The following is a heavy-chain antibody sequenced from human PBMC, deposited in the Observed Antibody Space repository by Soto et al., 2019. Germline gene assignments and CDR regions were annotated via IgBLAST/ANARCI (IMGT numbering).Heavy chain of an antibody. CDR2: LNQDGSEK. CDR1: GFTFSSFL. Sequence: GGSLRLSCGASGFTFSSFLMSWVRQAPGKGLEWVATLNQDGSEKYYVDSMRGRFTISRDNAKNSLYLQMNSLRAEDTAVYHCARQGSGTYSRKPSFDYWGQGILVTVSS. CDR3: ARQGSGTYSRKPSFDY. D-gene: IGHD3-10*01. J-gene: IGHJ4*02. V-gene: IGHV3-7*01.